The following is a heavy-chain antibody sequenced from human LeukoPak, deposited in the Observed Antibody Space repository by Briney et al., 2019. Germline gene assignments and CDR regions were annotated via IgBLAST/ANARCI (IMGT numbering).Heavy chain of an antibody. V-gene: IGHV3-11*01. J-gene: IGHJ6*02. CDR3: ARASVAANYYYGMDV. Sequence: NPGGSLRLSCAASGFTFSDYYMSWIRQAPGKGLEWVSYISSSGSTIYYADSVKGRFTISRDNAKNSLYLQTNSLRAEDTAVYYCARASVAANYYYGMDVWGQGTTVTVSS. CDR1: GFTFSDYY. CDR2: ISSSGSTI. D-gene: IGHD2-15*01.